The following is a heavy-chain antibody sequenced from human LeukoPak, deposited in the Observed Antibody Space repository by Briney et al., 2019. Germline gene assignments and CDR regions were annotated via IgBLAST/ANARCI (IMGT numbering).Heavy chain of an antibody. CDR2: IFYSGST. J-gene: IGHJ4*02. D-gene: IGHD5-12*01. Sequence: PSQTLSLTCTVSGGSVNSADYYWSWIRQPPGKGLQWIGYIFYSGSTYYSPSLKSRFSISVDTSKNQFSLKLRSVTAADTAVYYCARQVATVTRFDSWGQGTPVTVSS. V-gene: IGHV4-30-4*01. CDR1: GGSVNSADYY. CDR3: ARQVATVTRFDS.